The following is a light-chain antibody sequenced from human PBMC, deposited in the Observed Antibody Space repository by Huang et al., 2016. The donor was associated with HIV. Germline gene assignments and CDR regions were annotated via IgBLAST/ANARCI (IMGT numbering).Light chain of an antibody. J-gene: IGKJ2*01. Sequence: DIQLTQSPSSLSASVGDRVTITCRAKQYISNSLAWYQQEPGKAPRLLLYAASRLQTGVPDRIGGSRSGTDFTLTISGLQPEDSSTYYCHQYHSTPYTFGQGTKLEIK. V-gene: IGKV1-NL1*01. CDR1: QYISNS. CDR2: AAS. CDR3: HQYHSTPYT.